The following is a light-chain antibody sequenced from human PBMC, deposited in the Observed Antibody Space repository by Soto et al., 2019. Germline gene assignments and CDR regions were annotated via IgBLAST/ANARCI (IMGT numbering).Light chain of an antibody. J-gene: IGKJ3*01. CDR3: QQYGSSPKFT. CDR2: GAS. CDR1: QSVSSSY. Sequence: EIVLTQSPGTLSLSPGERATLSCRASQSVSSSYLAWYQQKPGQAPRLLIYGASSRATGIPDSFSGSGSGTDFTLTISRLEPEDVAVYYCQQYGSSPKFTFGPGTKVDIK. V-gene: IGKV3-20*01.